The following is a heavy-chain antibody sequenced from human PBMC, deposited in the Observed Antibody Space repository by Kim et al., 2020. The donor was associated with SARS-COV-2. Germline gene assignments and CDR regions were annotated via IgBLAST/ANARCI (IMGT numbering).Heavy chain of an antibody. V-gene: IGHV4-34*01. CDR1: GGSFSGYY. CDR3: ARSVGFTPFDY. CDR2: INHSGST. Sequence: SETLSLTCAVYGGSFSGYYWSWIRQPPGKGLEWIGEINHSGSTNYNPSLKSRVTISVDTSKNQFSLKLSSVTAADTAVYYCARSVGFTPFDYWGQGTLVTVSS. D-gene: IGHD1-26*01. J-gene: IGHJ4*02.